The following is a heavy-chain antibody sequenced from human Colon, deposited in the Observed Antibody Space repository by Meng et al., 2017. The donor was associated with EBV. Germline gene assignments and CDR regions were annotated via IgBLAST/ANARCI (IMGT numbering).Heavy chain of an antibody. V-gene: IGHV2-5*02. J-gene: IGHJ4*02. CDR2: IYWDDDK. Sequence: QITFKVSVPTLVTPTQTSTLTYTFSGFSLSTSGVGVSWIRQPPGKALDWLALIYWDDDKRYRPSLRSRLTITKDASKNQVVLTMTNMDPMDTATYYCAHGPYDFNYWGQGTLVTVAS. CDR1: GFSLSTSGVG. CDR3: AHGPYDFNY.